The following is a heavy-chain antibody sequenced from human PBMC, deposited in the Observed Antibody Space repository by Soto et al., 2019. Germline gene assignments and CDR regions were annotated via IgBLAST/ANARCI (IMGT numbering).Heavy chain of an antibody. CDR2: IIPILGTA. CDR3: ARGGTSKVDIVATIREYNWFDP. J-gene: IGHJ5*02. D-gene: IGHD5-12*01. CDR1: GGTFSSYA. Sequence: ASVKVSCKASGGTFSSYAISWVRQAPGQGLEWMGGIIPILGTANYAQKFQGRVTITADESTSTAYMELSSLRSEDTAVYYCARGGTSKVDIVATIREYNWFDPWGQGTLVTAPQ. V-gene: IGHV1-69*13.